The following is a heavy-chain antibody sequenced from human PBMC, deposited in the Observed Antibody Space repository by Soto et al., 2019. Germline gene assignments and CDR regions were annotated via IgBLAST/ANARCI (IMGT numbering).Heavy chain of an antibody. Sequence: SETLSLTCTASGGSISFQYWGWIRQPPGKGLEWIGYISYSGSTSHNPSLKSRVTMSADTSKNQFSLRLTSVTAADTAVYYFARHLYNSGWNRALDVWGQGTKVTVSS. D-gene: IGHD6-19*01. CDR1: GGSISFQY. CDR3: ARHLYNSGWNRALDV. V-gene: IGHV4-59*08. CDR2: ISYSGST. J-gene: IGHJ3*01.